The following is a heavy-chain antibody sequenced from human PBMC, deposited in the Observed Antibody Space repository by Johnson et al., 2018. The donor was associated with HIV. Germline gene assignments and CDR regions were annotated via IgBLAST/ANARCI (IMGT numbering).Heavy chain of an antibody. CDR2: IKSKSHDETT. CDR3: TTGSCIDGVCYAFDV. J-gene: IGHJ3*01. V-gene: IGHV3-15*01. Sequence: VQLVESGGGFVQPEGSLRLSCAASGFTFKNAWMHWVRQAPGKGLEWIGRIKSKSHDETTDYAAHVNGRFAISRDDSKNTVYLHRNSLKAEDTAVYYCTTGSCIDGVCYAFDVWGQGTMVTVSS. D-gene: IGHD2-8*01. CDR1: GFTFKNAW.